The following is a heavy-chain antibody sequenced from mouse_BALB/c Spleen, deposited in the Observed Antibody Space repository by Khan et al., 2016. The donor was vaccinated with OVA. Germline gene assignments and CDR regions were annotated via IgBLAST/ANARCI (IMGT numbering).Heavy chain of an antibody. CDR3: VRDGAYHRNDGWFAF. CDR1: GYTFTSYT. V-gene: IGHV1-4*01. CDR2: INPSNGYT. D-gene: IGHD2-14*01. Sequence: QVQLKQSGAELARPGASVKMSCKASGYTFTSYTIHWIKLRPNQGLEWIGYINPSNGYTNYNQKFKDKATLTADNSSTTAYMQLSSLTSDDSAVYNCVRDGAYHRNDGWFAFWGQGTLVTVSA. J-gene: IGHJ3*01.